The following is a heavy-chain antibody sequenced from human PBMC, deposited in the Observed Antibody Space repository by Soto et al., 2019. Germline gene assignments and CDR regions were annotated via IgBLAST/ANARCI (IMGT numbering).Heavy chain of an antibody. CDR2: ISYDGSNK. V-gene: IGHV3-30-3*01. J-gene: IGHJ4*02. CDR3: ARDGHSGSYYIDY. Sequence: GGSLRLSCAASGFTFSSYAMHWVRQAPGKGLEWVAVISYDGSNKYYADSVKGRFTISRDNSKNTLYLQMNSLRAEDTAVYYCARDGHSGSYYIDYWGQGTLVSVSS. CDR1: GFTFSSYA. D-gene: IGHD1-26*01.